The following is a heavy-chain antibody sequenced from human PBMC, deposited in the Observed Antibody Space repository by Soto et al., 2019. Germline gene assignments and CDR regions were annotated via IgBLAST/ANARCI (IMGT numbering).Heavy chain of an antibody. J-gene: IGHJ4*02. CDR1: DFPLSNYG. Sequence: HVRLVESGGGVVQPGTSLTLSCKASDFPLSNYGAHWVRQSPGKGLEWVALISFDGISKYYADFARGRFTISRDNAKNSMYLQMNTLRAEDTAVYYCARESEDLSANLDYWGQGTLVTVSS. CDR3: ARESEDLSANLDY. V-gene: IGHV3-30-3*01. CDR2: ISFDGISK.